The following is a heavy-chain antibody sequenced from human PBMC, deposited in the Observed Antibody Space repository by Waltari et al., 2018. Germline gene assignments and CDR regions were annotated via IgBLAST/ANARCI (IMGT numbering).Heavy chain of an antibody. Sequence: QEQLQESGPGLVKPSETLSLTCAVSGYSISSGYYWGWIRQPPGKGLEWIGSIYHSGSTYYNPSLKSRVTISVDTSKNQFSLKLSSVTAADTAVYYCARAQDYDFWSGIEYFQHWGQGTLVTVSS. D-gene: IGHD3-3*01. J-gene: IGHJ1*01. CDR3: ARAQDYDFWSGIEYFQH. CDR1: GYSISSGYY. V-gene: IGHV4-38-2*01. CDR2: IYHSGST.